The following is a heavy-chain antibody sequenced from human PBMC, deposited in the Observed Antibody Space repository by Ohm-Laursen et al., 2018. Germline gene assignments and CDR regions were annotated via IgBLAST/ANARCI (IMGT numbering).Heavy chain of an antibody. CDR2: ISHSGST. D-gene: IGHD3-16*01. CDR1: GGSFSGYS. V-gene: IGHV4-34*01. CDR3: GRAYTI. J-gene: IGHJ4*02. Sequence: GTLSLTWAVYGGSFSGYSWTWIRQPPGKGLEWIGEISHSGSTNYNASLKSRVTLSLDTSKNHFSLNLKSVTAADTAVYYCGRAYTIWGQGTLVTVSS.